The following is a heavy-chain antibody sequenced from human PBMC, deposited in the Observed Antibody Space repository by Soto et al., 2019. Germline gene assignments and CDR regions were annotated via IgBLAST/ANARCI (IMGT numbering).Heavy chain of an antibody. V-gene: IGHV3-30*04. CDR2: ISYDGSNP. Sequence: QVQLVESGGGVVQTGRSLRLTCAASGFTFSLFAMHWVRQAPGKGLEWVAVISYDGSNPNSADSVKGRFTISRDNSKNTLYLQMNSLRAEDTAMYYCARDLRVRGIMYFDYWGQGTLVRVSS. D-gene: IGHD3-10*01. J-gene: IGHJ4*02. CDR1: GFTFSLFA. CDR3: ARDLRVRGIMYFDY.